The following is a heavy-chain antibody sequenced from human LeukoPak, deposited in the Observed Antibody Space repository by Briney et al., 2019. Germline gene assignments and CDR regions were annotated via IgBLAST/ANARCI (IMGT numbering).Heavy chain of an antibody. CDR1: GFTFSSYG. CDR2: ISSGSSTI. D-gene: IGHD3-3*01. Sequence: GGSLRLSCAASGFTFSSYGMNWVHQAPGKGLEWVSYISSGSSTIYYADSVKGRFTISRDDAKNSLYLQMSGLRAEDTAVYYCAKANTIFGVVYYYGMDVWGQGTTVTVSS. J-gene: IGHJ6*02. CDR3: AKANTIFGVVYYYGMDV. V-gene: IGHV3-48*01.